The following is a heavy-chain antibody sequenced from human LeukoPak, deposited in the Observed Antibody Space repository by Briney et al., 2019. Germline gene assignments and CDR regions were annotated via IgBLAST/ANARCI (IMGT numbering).Heavy chain of an antibody. CDR1: GGSISSSSYY. CDR3: ARLDITGPSYVFDY. Sequence: SETLSLTCTVSGGSISSSSYYWGWIRQPPGKGLEWSGSIHYSGSTYYNPSLKSRVTISVDTPKNQFSLRLSSVTAADTAVYFCARLDITGPSYVFDYWGQGTLVTASS. D-gene: IGHD1-20*01. V-gene: IGHV4-39*01. CDR2: IHYSGST. J-gene: IGHJ4*02.